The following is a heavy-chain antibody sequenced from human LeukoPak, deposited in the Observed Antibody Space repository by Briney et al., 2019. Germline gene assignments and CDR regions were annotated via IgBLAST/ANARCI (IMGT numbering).Heavy chain of an antibody. CDR1: GGSISSYY. CDR3: ARVRMTGTLDV. J-gene: IGHJ6*04. CDR2: IYHSGST. Sequence: SETLSLTCTVSGGSISSYYWSWIRQPPGKGLEWIGTIYHSGSTYYNPSLKSRVTISLDTSKNQFSLKLSSVTAADTAVYYCARVRMTGTLDVWGKGTTVTVSS. V-gene: IGHV4-4*09. D-gene: IGHD3-9*01.